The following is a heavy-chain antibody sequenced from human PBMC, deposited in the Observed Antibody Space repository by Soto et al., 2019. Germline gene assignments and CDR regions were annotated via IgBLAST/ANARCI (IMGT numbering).Heavy chain of an antibody. CDR1: GGSISSGGYY. V-gene: IGHV4-31*03. J-gene: IGHJ6*02. D-gene: IGHD3-10*01. CDR2: IYYSGST. CDR3: AREYMVRGVNSYYYYGMDV. Sequence: SETLSLTCTVSGGSISSGGYYWSWIRQHPGKGLEWIGYIYYSGSTYYNPSLKSRVTISVDTSKNQFSLKLSSVTAADTAVYYCAREYMVRGVNSYYYYGMDVWGQGTTVTVSS.